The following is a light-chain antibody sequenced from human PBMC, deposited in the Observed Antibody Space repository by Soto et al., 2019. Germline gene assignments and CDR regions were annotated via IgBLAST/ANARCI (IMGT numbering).Light chain of an antibody. Sequence: VLTQSPATLSVSPGERATLSCRASQSVGGYLAWYQQKPGQPPRLLIYDASSRATGIPARFSGSGSGTDFTLTIASLEPEDFAVYFCQQRRNCPTEFAFGPGTRVD. V-gene: IGKV3-11*01. CDR2: DAS. CDR1: QSVGGY. CDR3: QQRRNCPTEFA. J-gene: IGKJ3*01.